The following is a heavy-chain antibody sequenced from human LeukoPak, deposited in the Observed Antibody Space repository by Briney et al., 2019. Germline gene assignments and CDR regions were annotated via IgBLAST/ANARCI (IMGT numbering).Heavy chain of an antibody. CDR3: ARSYYYDSSGYTDDY. CDR1: GGSISSYY. D-gene: IGHD3-22*01. V-gene: IGHV4-4*07. CDR2: IYTSGST. J-gene: IGHJ4*02. Sequence: PSETLSLTCTVSGGSISSYYWSWIRQPAGKGQEWIGRIYTSGSTNYNPSLKSRVTMSVDTSKNQFSLKLSSVTAADTAVYYCARSYYYDSSGYTDDYWGQGTLVTVSS.